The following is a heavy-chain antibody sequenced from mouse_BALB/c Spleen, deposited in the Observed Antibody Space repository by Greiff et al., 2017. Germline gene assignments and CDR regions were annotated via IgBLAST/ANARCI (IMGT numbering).Heavy chain of an antibody. CDR2: INPYNDGT. Sequence: QLQQSGPELVKPGASVKMSCKASGYTFTSYVMHWVKQKPGQGLEWIGYINPYNDGTKYNEKFKGKATLTSDKSSSTAYMELSSLTSEDSAVYYCASRKNYYAMDYWGQGTSVTVSS. J-gene: IGHJ4*01. V-gene: IGHV1-14*01. CDR1: GYTFTSYV. CDR3: ASRKNYYAMDY.